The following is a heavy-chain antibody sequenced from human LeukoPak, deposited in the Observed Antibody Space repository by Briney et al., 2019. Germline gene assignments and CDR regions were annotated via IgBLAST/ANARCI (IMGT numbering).Heavy chain of an antibody. Sequence: SETLSLTCTVSGGSISSYFWSWIRQPPGKGLEWIGFIFYSGGTNYNPSLKSRVTISVDTSKNQFSLKLSSVTAADTAVYYCARAWEQQPVQGAFDIWGQGTLVAVSS. D-gene: IGHD6-13*01. V-gene: IGHV4-59*01. CDR2: IFYSGGT. CDR3: ARAWEQQPVQGAFDI. CDR1: GGSISSYF. J-gene: IGHJ3*02.